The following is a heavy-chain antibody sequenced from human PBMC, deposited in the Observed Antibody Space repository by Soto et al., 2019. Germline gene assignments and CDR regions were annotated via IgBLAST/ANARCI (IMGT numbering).Heavy chain of an antibody. D-gene: IGHD3-3*01. V-gene: IGHV3-30*18. Sequence: GGSLRLSCAASGFTFSSYGMHWVRQAPGKGLEWVAVISYDGSNKYYADSVKGRFTISRDNSKNTLYLQMNSLRAEDTAVYYCAKGITIFGVGKSYYFDYWGQGTLVTVSS. CDR3: AKGITIFGVGKSYYFDY. CDR2: ISYDGSNK. CDR1: GFTFSSYG. J-gene: IGHJ4*02.